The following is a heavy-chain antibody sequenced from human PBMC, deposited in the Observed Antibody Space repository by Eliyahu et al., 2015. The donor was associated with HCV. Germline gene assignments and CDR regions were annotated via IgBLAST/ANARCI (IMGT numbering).Heavy chain of an antibody. Sequence: QITLKESGPTLVKPTQTLTLTCTSSGFSLSTXGVGVGWIRQPPGKAXEXLALXYWDDDKRYRPSLKSEFTITKDTSKNQVVLTMTNMDPVDTATYYCAHTTIPPFGYYYAMDVWGQGTTVTVSS. CDR3: AHTTIPPFGYYYAMDV. CDR2: XYWDDDK. J-gene: IGHJ6*02. V-gene: IGHV2-5*02. D-gene: IGHD2-2*02. CDR1: GFSLSTXGVG.